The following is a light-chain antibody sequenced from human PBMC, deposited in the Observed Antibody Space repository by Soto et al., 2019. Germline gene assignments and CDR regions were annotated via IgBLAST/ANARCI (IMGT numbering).Light chain of an antibody. CDR1: QSIGTS. CDR3: QQHGSYPRT. V-gene: IGKV1-5*03. Sequence: DIQMTQSPSTLSASVGDRVTITCRASQSIGTSLAWYQQRPGKAPKLLIYLASNLEVGVPSRFSGSGSGTEFTLAISSLQPDDCATYYCQQHGSYPRTLGQGTKVEI. CDR2: LAS. J-gene: IGKJ1*01.